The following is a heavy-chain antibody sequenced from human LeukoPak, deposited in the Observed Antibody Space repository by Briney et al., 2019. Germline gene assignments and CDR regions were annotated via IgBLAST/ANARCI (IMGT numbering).Heavy chain of an antibody. D-gene: IGHD7-27*01. V-gene: IGHV4-59*01. CDR1: GFTFSDYY. J-gene: IGHJ4*02. CDR2: IYSNATT. Sequence: GSLRLSCAASGFTFSDYYMSWIRQAPGKGLEWIANIYSNATTSYNPSLKSRVTISLDTSKNQFSLKVTSVTAADTALYYCAGAPWGPFDFWSQGTLVTASS. CDR3: AGAPWGPFDF.